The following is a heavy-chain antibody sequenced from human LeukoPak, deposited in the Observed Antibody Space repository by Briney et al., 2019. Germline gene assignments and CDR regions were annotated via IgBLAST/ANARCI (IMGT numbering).Heavy chain of an antibody. CDR2: ISYDGSNK. CDR1: GFIFNNYG. Sequence: GGSLRLSCAASGFIFNNYGMHWVRQAPGKGLEWVAVISYDGSNKNYADSVKGRFTISRDSSKNTVYLQMNSLGVEDTAMYYCAKDWAPYCGGDCYFNYWGQGTLVTVSS. CDR3: AKDWAPYCGGDCYFNY. V-gene: IGHV3-30*18. J-gene: IGHJ4*02. D-gene: IGHD2-21*02.